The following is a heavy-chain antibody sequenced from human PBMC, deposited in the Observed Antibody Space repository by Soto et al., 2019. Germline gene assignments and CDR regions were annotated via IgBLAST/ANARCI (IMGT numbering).Heavy chain of an antibody. CDR2: INHSGST. CDR3: AREGTYNWFDP. J-gene: IGHJ5*02. CDR1: GGSFSGYY. Sequence: QVQLQQWGAGLLKPSETLSLTCAVYGGSFSGYYWSWIRQPPGKGLEWIGEINHSGSTNYNPSLKSRVTISVDQSKNQFALKLSSVTAADTAVYYCAREGTYNWFDPWGQGTLVTVSS. V-gene: IGHV4-34*01.